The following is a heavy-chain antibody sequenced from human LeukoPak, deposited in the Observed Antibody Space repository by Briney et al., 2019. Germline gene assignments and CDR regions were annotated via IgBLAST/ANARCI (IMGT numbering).Heavy chain of an antibody. Sequence: SETLSLTCAVYGGSFSGYYWSWIRQPPGKGLEWIGEINHSGSTNYNPSLKRRVTISVDTSKNQFSLKLSSVTAADTAVYYCAREIVVVVAATRLSYYYGMDVWGQGTTVTVSS. J-gene: IGHJ6*02. CDR3: AREIVVVVAATRLSYYYGMDV. CDR1: GGSFSGYY. V-gene: IGHV4-34*01. CDR2: INHSGST. D-gene: IGHD2-15*01.